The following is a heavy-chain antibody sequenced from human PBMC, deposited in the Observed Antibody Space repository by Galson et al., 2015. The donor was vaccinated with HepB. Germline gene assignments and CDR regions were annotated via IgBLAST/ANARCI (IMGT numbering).Heavy chain of an antibody. CDR1: GYSFTSYW. V-gene: IGHV5-51*01. CDR2: IYPGDSDT. CDR3: ARQGLGQLVAYDWFDP. Sequence: QSGAEVKKPGESLKISCKGSGYSFTSYWIGWVRQMPGKGLEWMGIIYPGDSDTRYSPSFQGQVTISADKSISTAYLQWSSLKASDTAMYYCARQGLGQLVAYDWFDPWGQGTLVTVSS. J-gene: IGHJ5*02. D-gene: IGHD6-6*01.